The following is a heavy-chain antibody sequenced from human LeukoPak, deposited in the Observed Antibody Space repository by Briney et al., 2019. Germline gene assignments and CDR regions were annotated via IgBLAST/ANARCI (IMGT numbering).Heavy chain of an antibody. CDR2: ISWNSGSI. V-gene: IGHV3-9*01. J-gene: IGHJ4*02. D-gene: IGHD3-9*01. Sequence: GGSLRLSCAASGFTFDDYAMHWVRQAPGKGLEWVSGISWNSGSIGYADSVKGRFTISRDNAKNSLYLQMNSLRAEDTAVYYCARGRDILTGYQYFDYWGQGTLVTVSS. CDR1: GFTFDDYA. CDR3: ARGRDILTGYQYFDY.